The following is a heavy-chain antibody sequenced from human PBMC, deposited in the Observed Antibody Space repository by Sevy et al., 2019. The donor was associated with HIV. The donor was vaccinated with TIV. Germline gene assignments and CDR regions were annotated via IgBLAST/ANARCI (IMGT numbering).Heavy chain of an antibody. Sequence: GGSLRLSCAASGFTFRTYAMTWVRQAPGKGLEWVSVMSGSGGDTYYADSVKGRFTISRDNSNNTLYLQMNSLRAEDTAVYYYAKDRVSGTYYTGDFDYWGQGTLVTVSS. D-gene: IGHD3-10*01. CDR1: GFTFRTYA. CDR3: AKDRVSGTYYTGDFDY. CDR2: MSGSGGDT. V-gene: IGHV3-23*01. J-gene: IGHJ4*02.